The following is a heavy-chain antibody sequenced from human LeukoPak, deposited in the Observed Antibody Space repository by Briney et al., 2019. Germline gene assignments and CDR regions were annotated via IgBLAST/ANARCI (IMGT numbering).Heavy chain of an antibody. J-gene: IGHJ4*02. Sequence: GGSLRLSCAASGFTFSSYWMSWVRQAPGKGLEWVANIKQDGSEKYHVDSVKGRFTISRDNAKNSLYLQMNSLRAEDTAVYYCAKDRYSYAFEYSDSWGQGTLVTVSS. CDR1: GFTFSSYW. D-gene: IGHD5-18*01. CDR3: AKDRYSYAFEYSDS. CDR2: IKQDGSEK. V-gene: IGHV3-7*01.